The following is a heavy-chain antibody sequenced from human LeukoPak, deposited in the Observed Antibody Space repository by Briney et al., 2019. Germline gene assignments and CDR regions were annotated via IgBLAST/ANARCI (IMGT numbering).Heavy chain of an antibody. CDR3: AKDIHGYYGSGSYSP. Sequence: PGGSLRLSCAASGFTFDDYAMHWVRQAPGKGLEWVSGISWNSGSIGYADSVKSRFTISRDNAKNSLYLQMNSLRAEDTALYYCAKDIHGYYGSGSYSPWGQGTLVTVSS. CDR1: GFTFDDYA. J-gene: IGHJ5*02. CDR2: ISWNSGSI. V-gene: IGHV3-9*01. D-gene: IGHD3-10*01.